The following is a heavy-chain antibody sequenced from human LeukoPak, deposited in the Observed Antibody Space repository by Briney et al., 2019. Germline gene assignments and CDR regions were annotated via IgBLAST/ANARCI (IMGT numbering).Heavy chain of an antibody. CDR3: AKGSSVDIVATMGY. Sequence: GGSLRLSCAASGFTFDDYAMHWVRQAPGKGLEWVSGISWNSGSIGYADSVKGRFTISRDNAKNSLYLQTNSLRAEDTALYYCAKGSSVDIVATMGYWGQGTLVTVSS. J-gene: IGHJ4*02. D-gene: IGHD5-12*01. V-gene: IGHV3-9*01. CDR1: GFTFDDYA. CDR2: ISWNSGSI.